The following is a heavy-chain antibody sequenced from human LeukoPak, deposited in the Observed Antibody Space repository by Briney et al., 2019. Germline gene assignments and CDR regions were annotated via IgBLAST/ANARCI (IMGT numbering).Heavy chain of an antibody. D-gene: IGHD6-6*01. CDR3: ARGPPPYDSSSSGYFQH. CDR2: IIPIFGTA. J-gene: IGHJ1*01. CDR1: GGTFSSYA. Sequence: ASVKVSCKASGGTFSSYAISWVRQAPGQGLEWMGGIIPIFGTANYAQKFQGRVTITTDESTSTAYMELSSLRSEDTAVYYCARGPPPYDSSSSGYFQHWGQGTLVTVSS. V-gene: IGHV1-69*05.